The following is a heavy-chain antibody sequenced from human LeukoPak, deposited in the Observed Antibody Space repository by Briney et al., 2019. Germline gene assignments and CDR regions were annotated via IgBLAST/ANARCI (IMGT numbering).Heavy chain of an antibody. J-gene: IGHJ5*02. V-gene: IGHV1-2*06. CDR2: INPNSGGT. CDR1: GYTFTGYY. CDR3: ARTYGSGSYYGWFDP. D-gene: IGHD3-10*01. Sequence: ASVKVSCKASGYTFTGYYTHWVRQAPGQGLEWMGRINPNSGGTNYAQKFQGRVTMTRDTSISTAYMELSRLRSDDTAVYYCARTYGSGSYYGWFDPWGQGTLVTVSS.